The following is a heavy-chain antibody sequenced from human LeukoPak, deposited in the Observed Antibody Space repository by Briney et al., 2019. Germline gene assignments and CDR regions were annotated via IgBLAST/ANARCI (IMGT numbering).Heavy chain of an antibody. CDR3: AKDVNTGGDYFDY. V-gene: IGHV3-30*02. CDR1: GFTSRNSG. Sequence: GGSLRLSCAASGFTSRNSGMHWVRQALGKGLEWVAFIRYDGSIQYYADSVKGRFTISIDNSKNTLYLQMNSLRAEDTAVYYCAKDVNTGGDYFDYWGQGTLVSVSS. CDR2: IRYDGSIQ. D-gene: IGHD1-14*01. J-gene: IGHJ4*02.